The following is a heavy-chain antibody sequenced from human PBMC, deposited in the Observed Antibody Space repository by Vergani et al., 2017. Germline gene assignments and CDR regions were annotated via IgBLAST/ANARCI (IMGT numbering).Heavy chain of an antibody. J-gene: IGHJ6*02. D-gene: IGHD3-9*01. V-gene: IGHV3-30*02. Sequence: QVQLVESGGGVVQPGESLILSCAASGFTFSSYGMHWVRQAPGKGLEWVAFIRYDGSNKYYADSVKGRFTISRDNSKNTLYLQMNSLRAEDTAVYYCAKDGYDILTGPYGMDVWGQXP. CDR3: AKDGYDILTGPYGMDV. CDR2: IRYDGSNK. CDR1: GFTFSSYG.